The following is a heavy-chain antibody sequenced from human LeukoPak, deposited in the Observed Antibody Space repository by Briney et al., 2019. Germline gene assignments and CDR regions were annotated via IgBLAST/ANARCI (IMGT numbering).Heavy chain of an antibody. CDR1: GFTFSSYA. J-gene: IGHJ4*02. Sequence: GGSLRLSCAASGFTFSSYAMSWVRQAPGKGLEGVSGISGSGGSTYYADSVKGRFTISRDNSKKTLYLQVNSLRAEDTAVYYFAKTVRQGLWFGELFHWGQGTLVTVPS. V-gene: IGHV3-23*01. D-gene: IGHD3-10*01. CDR3: AKTVRQGLWFGELFH. CDR2: ISGSGGST.